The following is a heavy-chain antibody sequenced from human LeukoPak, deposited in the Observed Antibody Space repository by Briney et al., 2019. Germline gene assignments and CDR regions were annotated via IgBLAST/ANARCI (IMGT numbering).Heavy chain of an antibody. CDR1: GGSFNDYY. D-gene: IGHD6-13*01. CDR2: LSSSSSYI. V-gene: IGHV3-21*01. CDR3: ARAGRAYSSSWYWFDP. J-gene: IGHJ5*02. Sequence: ETLSLTCAVYGGSFNDYYWNWVRQAPGKGLEWVSSLSSSSSYIDYADSVKGRFTISRDNAKNSLYLQMNSLRAEDTAVYYCARAGRAYSSSWYWFDPWGQGTLVTVSS.